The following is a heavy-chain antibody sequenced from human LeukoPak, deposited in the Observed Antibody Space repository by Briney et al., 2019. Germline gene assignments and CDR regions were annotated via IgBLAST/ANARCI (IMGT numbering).Heavy chain of an antibody. D-gene: IGHD6-13*01. CDR3: PRDSSSWYDY. V-gene: IGHV1-2*06. Sequence: ASVKVSCKASGYTFTGYYMHWVRQALGQGLEWMGRINPNSGGTNYAQKFQGRVTMTRDTSISTAYMELSRLRSDDTAVYYCPRDSSSWYDYWGQGTLVTVSS. CDR2: INPNSGGT. CDR1: GYTFTGYY. J-gene: IGHJ4*02.